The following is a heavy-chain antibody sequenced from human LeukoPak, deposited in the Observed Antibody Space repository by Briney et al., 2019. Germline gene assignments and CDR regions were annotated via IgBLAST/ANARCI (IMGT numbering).Heavy chain of an antibody. D-gene: IGHD3-10*01. CDR1: GYTFTSYG. CDR3: ARGKPVYFYGPGSYLASPFDS. V-gene: IGHV1-18*01. CDR2: ISTYNGNT. Sequence: ASVKVSCRASGYTFTSYGISWVRQAPGQGLEWMGWISTYNGNTNYARMLQGRITMTTDTSTSTAYMELRSLRSDDTAVYYCARGKPVYFYGPGSYLASPFDSWGQGTLVTVSS. J-gene: IGHJ4*02.